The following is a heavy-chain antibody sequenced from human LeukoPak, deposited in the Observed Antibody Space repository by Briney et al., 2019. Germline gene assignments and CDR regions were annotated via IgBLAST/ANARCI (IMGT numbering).Heavy chain of an antibody. Sequence: GGSLRLSCATSGFNFDRYTIHWVRQAPGKGLEWVSLAGWAGGTTYYSDSVRGRFTVSRDSGKNSVYLQMNSLTTDDTAFYFCAKELDTMFFDYWGQGALVTVSS. CDR3: AKELDTMFFDY. CDR2: AGWAGGTT. D-gene: IGHD3-10*02. J-gene: IGHJ4*02. V-gene: IGHV3-43*01. CDR1: GFNFDRYT.